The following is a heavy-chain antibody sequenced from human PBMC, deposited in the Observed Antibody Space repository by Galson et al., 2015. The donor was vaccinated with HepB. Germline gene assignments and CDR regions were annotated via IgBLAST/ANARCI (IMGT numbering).Heavy chain of an antibody. V-gene: IGHV3-33*08. CDR2: IWYDGSKQ. J-gene: IGHJ3*02. CDR1: GFTFSSYA. Sequence: SLRLSCAASGFTFSSYAIHWVRQAPGKGLEWVAVIWYDGSKQYYADSVKGRFTISRDNSGNTLYMQMNSLRVEDTAVYYCARYQGDRGAFDIWGQGTMVTVSS. CDR3: ARYQGDRGAFDI. D-gene: IGHD2-2*01.